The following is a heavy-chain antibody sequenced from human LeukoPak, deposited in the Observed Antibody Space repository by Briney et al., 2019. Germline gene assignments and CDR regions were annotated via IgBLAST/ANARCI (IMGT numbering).Heavy chain of an antibody. Sequence: PSETLSLTCTVSGGSISSGGYYWSWIRQHPGKGLEWIGYIYYSGNTYYNPSLKSRVTISVDTSKNQFSLKLSSVTAADTAVYYCARDEGYYYDSSGYYFGYWGQGTLVTVSS. CDR2: IYYSGNT. CDR3: ARDEGYYYDSSGYYFGY. CDR1: GGSISSGGYY. V-gene: IGHV4-31*03. J-gene: IGHJ4*02. D-gene: IGHD3-22*01.